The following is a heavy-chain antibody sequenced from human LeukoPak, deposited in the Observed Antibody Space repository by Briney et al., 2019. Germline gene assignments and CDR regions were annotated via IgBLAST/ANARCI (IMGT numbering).Heavy chain of an antibody. CDR3: AWENCGYGCHGMDV. J-gene: IGHJ6*02. V-gene: IGHV3-30-3*01. Sequence: GGSLRLSCEASAFTLSAFTVHWVRQAPGKGLEWVALISSDVYVYYYADSVRGRFTISRDNSKNTVSLQMNSLRPEDTAVYYCAWENCGYGCHGMDVWGQGTTVTVSS. CDR2: ISSDVYVY. D-gene: IGHD2-21*01. CDR1: AFTLSAFT.